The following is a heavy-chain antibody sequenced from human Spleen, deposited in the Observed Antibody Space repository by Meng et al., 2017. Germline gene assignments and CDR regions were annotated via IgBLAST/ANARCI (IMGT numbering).Heavy chain of an antibody. V-gene: IGHV3-21*01. CDR1: GFTFSSYA. D-gene: IGHD6-19*01. CDR3: ARDGYSSGWYDY. Sequence: GGSLRLSCGASGFTFSSYAMSWVRQAPGKGLEWVSFISSSSSYIYYADSVKGRFTISRDNAKNSLYLQMNSLRAEDTAVYYCARDGYSSGWYDYWGQGTLVTVSS. CDR2: ISSSSSYI. J-gene: IGHJ4*02.